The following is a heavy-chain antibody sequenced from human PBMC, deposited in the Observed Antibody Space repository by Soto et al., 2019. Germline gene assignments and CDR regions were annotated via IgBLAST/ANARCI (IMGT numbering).Heavy chain of an antibody. J-gene: IGHJ6*03. CDR3: ARGVGVVAESYYYYMDV. V-gene: IGHV4-4*02. CDR1: SGSISSSNW. Sequence: SETLSLTCAVSSGSISSSNWWSWVRQPPGKGLEWIGEIYHSGSTNYNPSLKSRVTISVDKSKNQFSLKLSSVTAADTAVYYCARGVGVVAESYYYYMDVWGKVTTVTVSS. CDR2: IYHSGST. D-gene: IGHD2-15*01.